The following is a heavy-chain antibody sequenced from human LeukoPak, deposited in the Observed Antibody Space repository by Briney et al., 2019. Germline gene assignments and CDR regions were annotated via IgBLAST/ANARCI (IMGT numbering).Heavy chain of an antibody. V-gene: IGHV4-61*02. J-gene: IGHJ6*03. CDR1: GGSISSGYYY. CDR3: AREYGRFYYYYMDV. CDR2: IYTSGST. D-gene: IGHD1-26*01. Sequence: SETLSLTCTVSGGSISSGYYYWSWIRQSAGKGLEWIGRIYTSGSTNYSPSLKSRVTISVDTSKNQFSLKLSSVTAADTAVYYCAREYGRFYYYYMDVWGKGTTVTISS.